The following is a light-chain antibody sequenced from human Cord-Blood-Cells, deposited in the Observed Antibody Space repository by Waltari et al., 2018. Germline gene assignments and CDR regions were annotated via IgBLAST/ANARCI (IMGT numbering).Light chain of an antibody. J-gene: IGKJ2*03. Sequence: DIQMTQPLSSLSASVGDRVTITGRVSQRNSSYLIWYQQKPGKAPKLLIYAASSLQSGVPSRCSGSGSGTDFTLTISSLQPEDFATDYCQQSYSTPYSFGQGTKLEIK. CDR3: QQSYSTPYS. V-gene: IGKV1-39*01. CDR2: AAS. CDR1: QRNSSY.